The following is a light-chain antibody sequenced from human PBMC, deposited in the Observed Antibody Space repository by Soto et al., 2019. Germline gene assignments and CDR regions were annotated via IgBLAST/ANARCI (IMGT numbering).Light chain of an antibody. Sequence: EIVLTQSPGTLSLSPGERATLSCRASQSVSSSYLAWYQQQPGQAPRLLIDGASSRATGIPDRFSGSGSGTYFTITISRLEPEDFAVYYCQQYGSSPWTFGQGTKVEIK. CDR1: QSVSSSY. J-gene: IGKJ1*01. CDR2: GAS. CDR3: QQYGSSPWT. V-gene: IGKV3-20*01.